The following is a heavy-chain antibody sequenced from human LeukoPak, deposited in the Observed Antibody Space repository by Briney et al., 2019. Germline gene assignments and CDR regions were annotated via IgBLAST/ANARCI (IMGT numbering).Heavy chain of an antibody. V-gene: IGHV1-18*01. CDR3: ARPYYGGNPHYYYMDV. Sequence: GASVKVSCKASGYTFTSYGISWVRQAPGQGIEWMGWISAYNGNTNYAQKFQGRVTMTTDASTSTAYMELRSLRSDDTAVYYCARPYYGGNPHYYYMDVWGKGTTVTVSS. J-gene: IGHJ6*03. CDR1: GYTFTSYG. CDR2: ISAYNGNT. D-gene: IGHD4-23*01.